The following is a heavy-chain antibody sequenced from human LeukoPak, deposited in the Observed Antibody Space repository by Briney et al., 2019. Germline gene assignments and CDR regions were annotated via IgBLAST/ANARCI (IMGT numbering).Heavy chain of an antibody. CDR2: IYDSGST. V-gene: IGHV4-30-2*01. D-gene: IGHD1-1*01. CDR3: ARRNGPFDY. CDR1: GGSVSSGGYS. J-gene: IGHJ4*02. Sequence: PSETLSLTCAVSGGSVSSGGYSWSWIRQAPGKDLEWIGYIYDSGSTYYNSSLKSRVTISVDRSKNQFSLKLSSVTAADTAVYYCARRNGPFDYWGQGTLVTVSS.